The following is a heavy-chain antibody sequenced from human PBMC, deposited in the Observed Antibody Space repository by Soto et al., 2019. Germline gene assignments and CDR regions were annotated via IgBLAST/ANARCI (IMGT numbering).Heavy chain of an antibody. V-gene: IGHV3-13*01. CDR2: IGTTGDT. CDR3: ARGLYSFDY. J-gene: IGHJ4*02. CDR1: GFTFSTYD. Sequence: GGSLRLSCAASGFTFSTYDMHWVRQATGKGLEWVSTIGTTGDTYYPVSAKGRFTISRENAKNSLYLQMNGLRAGDTAVYYCARGLYSFDYWGQGTLVTVSS.